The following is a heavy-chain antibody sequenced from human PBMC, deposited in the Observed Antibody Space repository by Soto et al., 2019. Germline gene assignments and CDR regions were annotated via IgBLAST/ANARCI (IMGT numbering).Heavy chain of an antibody. CDR2: INYSGST. CDR3: ARVGFHYYGSGSYRSPFDY. J-gene: IGHJ4*02. Sequence: PSETLSLTCTVSGGSISSYYWSWIRQPPGKGLEWIGYINYSGSTNYNPSLKSRVTISVDTSKNQFSLKLSSVTAADTAVYYCARVGFHYYGSGSYRSPFDYWGQGTLVTVSS. D-gene: IGHD3-10*01. CDR1: GGSISSYY. V-gene: IGHV4-59*12.